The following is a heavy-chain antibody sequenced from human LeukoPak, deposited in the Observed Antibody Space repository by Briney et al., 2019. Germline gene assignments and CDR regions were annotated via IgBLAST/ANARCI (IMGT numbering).Heavy chain of an antibody. J-gene: IGHJ4*02. CDR2: ISNDGNNK. CDR1: GFTFSGCA. CDR3: AKDTGDYRVRYFFDY. V-gene: IGHV3-30*18. Sequence: GGSLRLSCAASGFTFSGCAFHWVRQAPGKGLEWVAIISNDGNNKYYADSVKGRFTISRDNSKNTLSLQMNSLRVEDTAVYYCAKDTGDYRVRYFFDYWGQGTLVTASS. D-gene: IGHD4-11*01.